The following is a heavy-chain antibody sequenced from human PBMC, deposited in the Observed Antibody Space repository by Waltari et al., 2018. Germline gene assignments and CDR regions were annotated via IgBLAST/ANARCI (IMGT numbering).Heavy chain of an antibody. CDR3: ARDTGY. CDR1: GFTFSSYA. D-gene: IGHD2-8*02. J-gene: IGHJ4*02. V-gene: IGHV3-30*01. CDR2: ISYEGSNK. Sequence: QVQLVESGGGVVQPGRSLRLSCAASGFTFSSYAMHWVRQAPGKGVEWVAVISYEGSNKYYADSVKGRFNISRDNSKNPLYLQMNSLRAEDTAVYYCARDTGYWGQGTLVTVSS.